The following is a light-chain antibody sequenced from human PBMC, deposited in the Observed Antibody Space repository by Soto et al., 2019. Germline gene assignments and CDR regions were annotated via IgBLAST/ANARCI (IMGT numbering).Light chain of an antibody. CDR1: QSLVFSDGNTY. Sequence: FVVTQSALSLPVTLGKAASISCRSIQSLVFSDGNTYLSWFQQRPGQSPRRXXYKVSKRDSGVPDRFSGSGSDTDFTLKISRVEAEDVGVYYCMQGTHWPPITFGQGTRLEIK. V-gene: IGKV2-30*01. CDR3: MQGTHWPPIT. CDR2: KVS. J-gene: IGKJ5*01.